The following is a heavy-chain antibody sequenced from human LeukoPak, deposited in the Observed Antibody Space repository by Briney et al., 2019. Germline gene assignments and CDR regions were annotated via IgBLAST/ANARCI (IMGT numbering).Heavy chain of an antibody. Sequence: SETLALTCTVSGGSISSYYWSWIRQPAGKGLEWIGRIYTSGSTNYNPSLKSRVTMSVDTSKNQFSLKLSSVTAADTAVYYCARSTKGSSTSLYYWGQRTLVTVSS. CDR2: IYTSGST. D-gene: IGHD2-2*01. J-gene: IGHJ4*02. CDR1: GGSISSYY. CDR3: ARSTKGSSTSLYY. V-gene: IGHV4-4*07.